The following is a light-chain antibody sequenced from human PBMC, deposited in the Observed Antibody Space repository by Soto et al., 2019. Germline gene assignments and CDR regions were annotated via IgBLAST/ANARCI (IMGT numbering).Light chain of an antibody. Sequence: EIVMTQTPLSSPVTLGQPASISCRSSQSLVHSNGHTYLSWLHQRPGQPPRLLIYEVSNRFSGGPGRFSGSGAGTDFTLRISRVEAEDVEVYYCMQATQSPTFGPGTKVDIK. V-gene: IGKV2-24*01. CDR2: EVS. J-gene: IGKJ3*01. CDR3: MQATQSPT. CDR1: QSLVHSNGHTY.